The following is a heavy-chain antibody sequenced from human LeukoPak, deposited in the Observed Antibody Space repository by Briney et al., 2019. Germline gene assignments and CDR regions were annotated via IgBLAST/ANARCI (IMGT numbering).Heavy chain of an antibody. V-gene: IGHV4-4*07. Sequence: SETLSLTCTVSGGSISSYYWSWIRQPAGKGLEWIGRIYTSGSTNYNPSLKSRVTMSVATSKNQFSLKLSSVTAADTAVYYCARALWFGDQGWFDPWGQGTLVTVSS. CDR1: GGSISSYY. CDR2: IYTSGST. D-gene: IGHD3-10*01. J-gene: IGHJ5*02. CDR3: ARALWFGDQGWFDP.